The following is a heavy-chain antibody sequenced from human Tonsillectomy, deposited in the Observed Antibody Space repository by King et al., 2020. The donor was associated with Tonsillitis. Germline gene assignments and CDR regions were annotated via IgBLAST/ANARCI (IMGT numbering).Heavy chain of an antibody. CDR3: AGEYTSKRITMVRGVLGY. J-gene: IGHJ4*02. V-gene: IGHV1-2*02. Sequence: VQLVESGAEVKKPGASVKVSCKASGYTFTGYYMHWVRQAPGQGLEWMGWINPNSGGTNFAQKFQGRVTMTRDTSISTAYMELSRLRSDDTAVYYCAGEYTSKRITMVRGVLGYWGQGTLVTVSS. CDR2: INPNSGGT. CDR1: GYTFTGYY. D-gene: IGHD3-10*01.